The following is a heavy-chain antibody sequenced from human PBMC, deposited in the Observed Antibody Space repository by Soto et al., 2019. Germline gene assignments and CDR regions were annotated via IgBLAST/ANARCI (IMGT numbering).Heavy chain of an antibody. CDR1: GYTFTRHY. J-gene: IGHJ5*02. Sequence: QVQLVQSGAEMKKPGASVKVSCKASGYTFTRHYMHWVRQAPGQGLEWMGVIHPNGSPTVYAQNFQGRLVLTTDTTTSTVYMELSMLRSDDTAVYYCARDHSYEDSYLWLDPWGQGTLVTVSS. CDR3: ARDHSYEDSYLWLDP. D-gene: IGHD3-10*01. V-gene: IGHV1-46*01. CDR2: IHPNGSPT.